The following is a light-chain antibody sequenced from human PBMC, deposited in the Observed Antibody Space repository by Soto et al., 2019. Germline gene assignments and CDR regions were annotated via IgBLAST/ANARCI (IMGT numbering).Light chain of an antibody. CDR1: QSVRSDY. CDR3: QQYGSSPRT. CDR2: GAS. Sequence: EIVLTQSPGTLSLSPGERATLSCRASQSVRSDYLAWYQQKPGQAPRLHIYGASTRATGIPDRFTGSGSGTDFTLTISRLEPEEFALYYCQQYGSSPRTFGQGTKVEIK. V-gene: IGKV3-20*01. J-gene: IGKJ1*01.